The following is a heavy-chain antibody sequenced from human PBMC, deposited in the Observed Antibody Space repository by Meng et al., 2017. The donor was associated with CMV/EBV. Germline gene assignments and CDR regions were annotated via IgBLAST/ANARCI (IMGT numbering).Heavy chain of an antibody. Sequence: ASVKVSCKASGYPFTAYYMHWVRQAPGQGLEWMGWINPDSGATNFARNLQGRVTMTRDMSISTAYMELSGLTFDDTAVYYCARGQYYYDSSGYFYWGQGTLVTVSS. V-gene: IGHV1-2*02. CDR2: INPDSGAT. CDR3: ARGQYYYDSSGYFY. D-gene: IGHD3-22*01. J-gene: IGHJ4*02. CDR1: GYPFTAYY.